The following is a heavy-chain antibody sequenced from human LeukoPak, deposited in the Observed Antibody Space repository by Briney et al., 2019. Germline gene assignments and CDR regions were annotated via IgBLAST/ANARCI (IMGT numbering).Heavy chain of an antibody. V-gene: IGHV3-30*04. CDR2: ISYDGSNK. CDR1: GFTFSSYA. CDR3: ARGALVATTESYYYYYYYYMDV. Sequence: GGSLRLSCAASGFTFSSYAMHWVRQAPGKGLEWVAVISYDGSNKYYADSVKGRFTISRDNSKNTLYLQMNSLRAEDTAVYYCARGALVATTESYYYYYYYYMDVWGKGTTVTVSS. J-gene: IGHJ6*03. D-gene: IGHD5-12*01.